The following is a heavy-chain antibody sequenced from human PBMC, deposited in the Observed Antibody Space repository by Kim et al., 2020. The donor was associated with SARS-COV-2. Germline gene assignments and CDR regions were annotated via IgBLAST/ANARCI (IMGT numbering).Heavy chain of an antibody. Sequence: VKGRFTISRDNSKNTLYLQMNSLRAEDTAVYYCAKVGRRGDYYYYYGMDVWGQGTTVTVSS. CDR3: AKVGRRGDYYYYYGMDV. V-gene: IGHV3-23*01. J-gene: IGHJ6*02.